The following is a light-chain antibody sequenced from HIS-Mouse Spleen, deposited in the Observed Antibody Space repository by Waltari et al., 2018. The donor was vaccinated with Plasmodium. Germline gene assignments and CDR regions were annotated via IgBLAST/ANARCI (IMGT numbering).Light chain of an antibody. Sequence: EIVMTPSPAPLSVSPGESATRSCRASQSVSSNLAWYQQKPGHAPRLLIYGASTRATGSPARFSGSGSGTEFTLTISSLQSEDFAVYYCQQYNNWSFTFGPGTKVDIK. V-gene: IGKV3-15*01. J-gene: IGKJ3*01. CDR1: QSVSSN. CDR3: QQYNNWSFT. CDR2: GAS.